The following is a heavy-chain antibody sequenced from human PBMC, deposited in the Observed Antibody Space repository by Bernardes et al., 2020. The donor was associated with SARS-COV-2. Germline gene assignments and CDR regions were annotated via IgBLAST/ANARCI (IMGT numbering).Heavy chain of an antibody. Sequence: GGSLRLSCTASGFTFSSSAMHWVRQAPGKGPEWVAVISNDGSIKYYTDSVKGRFTISRDNSKNSLYLLMNSLRTDDTAVYYCATADPIAARPGWFDPWGQGTLVTVSS. V-gene: IGHV3-30-3*01. CDR1: GFTFSSSA. J-gene: IGHJ5*02. CDR3: ATADPIAARPGWFDP. CDR2: ISNDGSIK. D-gene: IGHD6-6*01.